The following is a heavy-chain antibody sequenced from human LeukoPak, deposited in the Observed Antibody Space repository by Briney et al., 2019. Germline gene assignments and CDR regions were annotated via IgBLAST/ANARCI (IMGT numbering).Heavy chain of an antibody. CDR2: IRQDGSEK. D-gene: IGHD3-22*01. Sequence: GGSLRLSCAASGFTFISYWMTWVRQAPGKGLEWVASIRQDGSEKYYVDSVKGRFTISRDNAKNSLYLQMNSLQTEDTAVYYCATDFYDSTWGQGTLVTVSS. CDR1: GFTFISYW. J-gene: IGHJ5*02. V-gene: IGHV3-7*03. CDR3: ATDFYDST.